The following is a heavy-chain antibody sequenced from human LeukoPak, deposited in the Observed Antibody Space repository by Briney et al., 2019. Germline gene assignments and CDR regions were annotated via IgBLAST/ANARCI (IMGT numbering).Heavy chain of an antibody. CDR3: ARADYSSSSRFDP. CDR1: GFTFSNYN. J-gene: IGHJ5*02. CDR2: ISSSSSNI. Sequence: GGSLRLSCAASGFTFSNYNMNWVRQAPGKGLEWVSSISSSSSNIYYADSVKGRFTISRNNAKNSLFLQMNSLSAEDTAVYYCARADYSSSSRFDPWGQGTLVTVSS. D-gene: IGHD6-6*01. V-gene: IGHV3-21*01.